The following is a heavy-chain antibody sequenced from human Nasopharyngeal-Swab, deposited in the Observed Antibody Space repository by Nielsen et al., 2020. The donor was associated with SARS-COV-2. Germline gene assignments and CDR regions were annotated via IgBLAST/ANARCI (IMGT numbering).Heavy chain of an antibody. CDR1: GYTFTSYG. D-gene: IGHD6-13*01. CDR2: ISAYNGNT. CDR3: AAAISSSWYHYYYYGMDV. J-gene: IGHJ6*02. V-gene: IGHV1-18*01. Sequence: ASVKVSCKASGYTFTSYGISWVRQAPGQGLEWMGWISAYNGNTNYVQKIQGRVTMTTDTSTSTAYMELRSLRSEDTAVYYCAAAISSSWYHYYYYGMDVWGQGTTVTVSS.